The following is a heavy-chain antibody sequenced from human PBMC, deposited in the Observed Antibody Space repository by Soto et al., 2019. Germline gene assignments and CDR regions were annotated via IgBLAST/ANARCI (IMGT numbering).Heavy chain of an antibody. CDR3: ARDGGGYCSSTSCYKRNNWFDP. D-gene: IGHD2-2*01. V-gene: IGHV4-4*07. J-gene: IGHJ5*02. Sequence: LSLTCTVSGGSISSYYWIWIRQPALKGLEWIGRIYTSGSTNYNPSLKSRVTMSVDTSKNQFSLKLSSVTAADTAVYYCARDGGGYCSSTSCYKRNNWFDPWGQGTLVTV. CDR1: GGSISSYY. CDR2: IYTSGST.